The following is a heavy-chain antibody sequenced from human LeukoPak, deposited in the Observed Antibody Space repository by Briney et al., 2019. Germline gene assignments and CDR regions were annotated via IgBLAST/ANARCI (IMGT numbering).Heavy chain of an antibody. V-gene: IGHV3-66*01. CDR3: ARGTLERRPNYYYLDY. Sequence: GESLRLSCVVSGFPVGGTYMNWVRQDPGKGLEWVSVIYSGGGTFYADSVKGRFTISRDNSKNTLYLQMSHLRVEDTAVYYCARGTLERRPNYYYLDYWGQGALVTVSS. CDR1: GFPVGGTY. CDR2: IYSGGGT. J-gene: IGHJ4*02. D-gene: IGHD1-1*01.